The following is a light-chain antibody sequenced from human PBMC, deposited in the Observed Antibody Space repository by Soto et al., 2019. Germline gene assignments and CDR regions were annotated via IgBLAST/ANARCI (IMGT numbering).Light chain of an antibody. Sequence: EIVLIQSRGTLSLSPGERATLSCRASQSVGSYLAWYQHKPGQAPRLLISDASNRATGIPARFSGSGSETDFTLTISSLEPEDSAVYYCQQRSNWPSLTFGGGTKV. CDR2: DAS. CDR1: QSVGSY. V-gene: IGKV3-11*01. J-gene: IGKJ4*01. CDR3: QQRSNWPSLT.